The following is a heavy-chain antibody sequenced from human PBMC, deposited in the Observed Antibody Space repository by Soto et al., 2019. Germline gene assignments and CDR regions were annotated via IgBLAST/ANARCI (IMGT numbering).Heavy chain of an antibody. CDR2: IFFSVTA. CDR1: GGSLSPNY. V-gene: IGHV4-59*08. Sequence: SETLSLTCAVSGGSLSPNYWTWIRQPPGKGLVLFAYIFFSVTATYTPSLNSRVAISLDMSKNQISLTLSSVTAADTAVYYCARLGAYYQSLDPWGQGTLVTVSS. J-gene: IGHJ5*02. CDR3: ARLGAYYQSLDP. D-gene: IGHD3-22*01.